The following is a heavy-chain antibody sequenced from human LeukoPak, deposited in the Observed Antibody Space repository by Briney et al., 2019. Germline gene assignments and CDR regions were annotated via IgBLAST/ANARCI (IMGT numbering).Heavy chain of an antibody. CDR3: AHRPVTLSMVRKNWFDP. Sequence: ESGPTLVKPTQTLTLTCTFSGFSLSTSGVGVGWIRQPPGKALEWLALIYWDDDKRYSPSLKSRLTITKDTSKNQVVLTMTNMDPVDTATYYCAHRPVTLSMVRKNWFDPWGQGTLVTVSS. V-gene: IGHV2-5*02. J-gene: IGHJ5*02. CDR2: IYWDDDK. CDR1: GFSLSTSGVG. D-gene: IGHD3-10*01.